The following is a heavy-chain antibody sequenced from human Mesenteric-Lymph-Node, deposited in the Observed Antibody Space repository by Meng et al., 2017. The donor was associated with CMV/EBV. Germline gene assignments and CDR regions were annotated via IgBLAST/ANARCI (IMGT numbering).Heavy chain of an antibody. D-gene: IGHD2-2*01. J-gene: IGHJ4*02. Sequence: SFSGYYWTWIRQPPGKGLEWIGEINHSGSTNYNPSLKSRVTILVDTSKNQFSLRLSSVTAADTAVYYCARGDIVVVPAALKVAYYFDYWGQGTLVTVSS. CDR2: INHSGST. CDR1: SFSGYY. CDR3: ARGDIVVVPAALKVAYYFDY. V-gene: IGHV4-34*01.